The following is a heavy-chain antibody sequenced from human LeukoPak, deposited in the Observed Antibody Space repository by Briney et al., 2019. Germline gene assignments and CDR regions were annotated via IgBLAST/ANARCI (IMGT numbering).Heavy chain of an antibody. J-gene: IGHJ4*02. CDR3: AKSHVIASSAGAY. V-gene: IGHV3-74*01. CDR2: ITSDGSST. Sequence: GGSLRLSCAASGFTFSSYWMHWVRQAPGKGLVWVTRITSDGSSTSYADSVKGRFTISRDNAKNTLYLQMNSLRAEDTAVYYWAKSHVIASSAGAYWGQGTLVTVSS. D-gene: IGHD1-1*01. CDR1: GFTFSSYW.